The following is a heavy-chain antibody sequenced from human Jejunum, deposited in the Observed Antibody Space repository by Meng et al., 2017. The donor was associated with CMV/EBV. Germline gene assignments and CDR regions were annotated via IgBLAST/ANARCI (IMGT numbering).Heavy chain of an antibody. Sequence: WVRQAPGQGLEWMGGIIPIFNIANHAEKFQGRVTITADTSTSTAFMELSSLRSEDTAVYYCARASVLQYCTATNCPPPYYYGGDVWGQGTTVTVSS. J-gene: IGHJ6*02. CDR3: ARASVLQYCTATNCPPPYYYGGDV. CDR2: IIPIFNIA. D-gene: IGHD2-8*02. V-gene: IGHV1-69*17.